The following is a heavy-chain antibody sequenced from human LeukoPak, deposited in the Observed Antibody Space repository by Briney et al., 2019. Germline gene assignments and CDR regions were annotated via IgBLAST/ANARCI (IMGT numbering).Heavy chain of an antibody. J-gene: IGHJ4*02. V-gene: IGHV3-11*04. CDR3: AKTDAYNSFDY. Sequence: GGSLRLSCAASGFTFSDSYMSWIRQAPGKGLEWVSYISRGGNTKSYADSVTGRFTISRDNAKNSLYLQMNSLRAEDTAVYYCAKTDAYNSFDYWGQGTLVTVSS. CDR2: ISRGGNTK. D-gene: IGHD5-24*01. CDR1: GFTFSDSY.